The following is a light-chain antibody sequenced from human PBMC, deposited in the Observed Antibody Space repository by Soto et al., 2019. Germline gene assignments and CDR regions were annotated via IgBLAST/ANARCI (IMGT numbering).Light chain of an antibody. Sequence: QMTQSPSSLSASVGEIVTITCRASQDINNYLNWYQQKPGRAPKLLIYDASNLEAGVPSRSRGSGSGTDFTFTISRLQPEDIATYYCQQYENLPTFGQGTRLEIK. CDR3: QQYENLPT. CDR2: DAS. V-gene: IGKV1-33*01. CDR1: QDINNY. J-gene: IGKJ5*01.